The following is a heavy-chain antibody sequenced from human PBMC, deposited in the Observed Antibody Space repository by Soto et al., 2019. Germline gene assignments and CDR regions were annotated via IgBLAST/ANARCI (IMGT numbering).Heavy chain of an antibody. D-gene: IGHD6-6*01. Sequence: TSETLSLTCTVSGDSISSYYWGWIRQPPGKGLEWIGYIHYSVSTNYNPSLKSRVTISVDTPKNQFSLKVNSMTAADTAVYYCARGGLAARKGRWFDPGAREPWSPSPQ. V-gene: IGHV4-59*01. CDR1: GDSISSYY. CDR3: ARGGLAARKGRWFDP. J-gene: IGHJ5*02. CDR2: IHYSVST.